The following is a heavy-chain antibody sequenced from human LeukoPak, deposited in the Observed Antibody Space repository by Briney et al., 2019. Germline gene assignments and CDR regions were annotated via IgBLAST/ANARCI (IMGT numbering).Heavy chain of an antibody. CDR2: IYTSGST. V-gene: IGHV4-4*07. CDR1: GGPISSYY. Sequence: SETLSLTCTVSGGPISSYYRSWIRQPAGKGLEWIGRIYTSGSTNYNPSLKSRVTISVDKSKNQFSLKLSSVTAADTAVYYCARENYGHNAGDFDYWGQGTLVTVSS. J-gene: IGHJ4*02. D-gene: IGHD3-16*01. CDR3: ARENYGHNAGDFDY.